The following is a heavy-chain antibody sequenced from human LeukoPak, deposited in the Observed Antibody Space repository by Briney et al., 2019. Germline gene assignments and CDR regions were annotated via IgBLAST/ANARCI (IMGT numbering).Heavy chain of an antibody. J-gene: IGHJ4*02. D-gene: IGHD3-16*02. Sequence: ASVKVSCKASGYSFTSHGISWVRQAPGQGLEWMGWINTYNGKTSYAQKLQGRVTMTTDTSTTTAYMELRSLTSDDTAVYYCARGSRDDYVWGSYRTPFDYWGQGTLVTVSS. CDR3: ARGSRDDYVWGSYRTPFDY. CDR1: GYSFTSHG. V-gene: IGHV1-18*01. CDR2: INTYNGKT.